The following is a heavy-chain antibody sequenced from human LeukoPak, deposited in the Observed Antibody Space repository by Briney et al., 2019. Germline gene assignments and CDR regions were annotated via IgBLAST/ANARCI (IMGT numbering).Heavy chain of an antibody. CDR2: INHSGST. CDR3: ARVDYDSSGYYADY. CDR1: GGSFSGYY. D-gene: IGHD3-22*01. V-gene: IGHV4-34*01. J-gene: IGHJ4*02. Sequence: SETLSLTCAVYGGSFSGYYWSWIRQPPGKGLEWIGEINHSGSTYYNPSLKSRVTISVDRSKNQFSLKLSSVTAADTAVYYCARVDYDSSGYYADYWGQGTLVTVSS.